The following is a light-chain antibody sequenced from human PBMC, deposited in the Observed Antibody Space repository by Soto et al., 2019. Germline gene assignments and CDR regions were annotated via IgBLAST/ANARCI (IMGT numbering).Light chain of an antibody. J-gene: IGLJ2*01. CDR3: AAWDNSLNGPV. Sequence: QSVLTQPPSASGTPGQRVTISCSGSSSNIGSNTVNWYQQLPGTAPKLLIYSNNQRPSGVPDRFSGSKSGTSASLAISGLQSEDAADYYCAAWDNSLNGPVFGGGTNLTVL. V-gene: IGLV1-44*01. CDR2: SNN. CDR1: SSNIGSNT.